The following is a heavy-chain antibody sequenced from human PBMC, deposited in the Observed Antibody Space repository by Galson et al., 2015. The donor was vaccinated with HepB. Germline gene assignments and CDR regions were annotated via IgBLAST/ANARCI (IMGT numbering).Heavy chain of an antibody. J-gene: IGHJ4*02. CDR2: IRNKAHSYTT. V-gene: IGHV3-72*01. CDR3: ARSSSNWNDMLAY. Sequence: SLRLSCAASGFTFSDHYMDWVRQAPGKGLEWVGRIRNKAHSYTTEYAASVKGRFTISRDDSKNSLYLQMNTLETEDTAVYYCARSSSNWNDMLAYWGQGTLVTVSS. D-gene: IGHD1-20*01. CDR1: GFTFSDHY.